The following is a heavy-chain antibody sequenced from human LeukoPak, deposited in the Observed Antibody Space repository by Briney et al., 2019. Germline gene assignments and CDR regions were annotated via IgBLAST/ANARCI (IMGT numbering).Heavy chain of an antibody. CDR3: AKDPPPGDWGYFDY. J-gene: IGHJ4*02. CDR2: ISGSGGST. V-gene: IGHV3-23*01. CDR1: GFTLSTYA. D-gene: IGHD7-27*01. Sequence: GGSLRLSRAASGFTLSTYAMSWVRQAPGKGLERVSAISGSGGSTYYADSVKGRFTISRDNSKNTLYLQMNSLRAEDTAVYYCAKDPPPGDWGYFDYWGQGTLVTVSS.